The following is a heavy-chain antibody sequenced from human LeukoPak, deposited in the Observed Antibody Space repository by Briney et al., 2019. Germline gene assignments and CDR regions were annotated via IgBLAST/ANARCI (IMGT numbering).Heavy chain of an antibody. CDR1: GYTFTSYY. CDR2: INPSGGST. V-gene: IGHV1-46*01. CDR3: ALDYDSSGYKNWFDP. J-gene: IGHJ5*02. D-gene: IGHD3-22*01. Sequence: GASVKVSCEASGYTFTSYYMHWVRQAPGQGLEWMGIINPSGGSTSYAQKFQGRVTMTRDTSTSTVYMELSSLRSEDTAVYYCALDYDSSGYKNWFDPWGQGTLVTVSS.